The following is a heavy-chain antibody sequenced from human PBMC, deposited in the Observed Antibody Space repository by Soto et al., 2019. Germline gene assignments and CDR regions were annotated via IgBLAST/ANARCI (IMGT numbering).Heavy chain of an antibody. CDR2: IYSGGST. CDR3: ASAAVTAPDY. V-gene: IGHV3-53*01. CDR1: GFTVNNKY. D-gene: IGHD2-21*02. Sequence: EVRLVESGGGLIQPGGSLRLSCAASGFTVNNKYMTWVRQAPGKGLEWVSVIYSGGSTYYADSVKGRFTISRDNSKNTLYLQMNSLRAEDTAVYYCASAAVTAPDYWGQGTLVTVSS. J-gene: IGHJ4*02.